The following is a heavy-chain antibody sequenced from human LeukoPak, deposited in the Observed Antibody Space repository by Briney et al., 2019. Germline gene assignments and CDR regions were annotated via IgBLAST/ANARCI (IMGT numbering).Heavy chain of an antibody. V-gene: IGHV3-23*01. CDR2: ISGSGVTT. CDR3: AKDRGSGTYYYFDF. Sequence: GGSLRLSCAASGFTFNNFAMSWVRQAPGKGLEWVSSISGSGVTTYYAESVKGRFTISRDNSKNTLYLQMNSLRAEDTAVYHCAKDRGSGTYYYFDFWGQGTLVTVSS. J-gene: IGHJ4*02. CDR1: GFTFNNFA. D-gene: IGHD3-10*01.